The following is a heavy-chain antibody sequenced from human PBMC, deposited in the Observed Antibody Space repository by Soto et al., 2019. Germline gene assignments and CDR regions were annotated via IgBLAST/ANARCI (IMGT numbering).Heavy chain of an antibody. V-gene: IGHV4-59*01. D-gene: IGHD2-21*01. CDR1: GGSISSYY. Sequence: SETLSLTCTVSGGSISSYYWSWLRQPPGNGLEWIGYIYYSGSTNYNPSLKSRVTISVDTSKYEFSLKLSSVTAADTAVYYCASVGEGDFIAPCFDYWGQGTLVTVSS. CDR3: ASVGEGDFIAPCFDY. CDR2: IYYSGST. J-gene: IGHJ4*02.